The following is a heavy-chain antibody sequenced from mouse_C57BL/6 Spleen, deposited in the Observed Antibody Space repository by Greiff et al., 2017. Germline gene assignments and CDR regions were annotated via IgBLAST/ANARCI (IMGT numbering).Heavy chain of an antibody. CDR1: GFNIKDDY. Sequence: VQLQQSGAELVRPGASVKLSCTASGFNIKDDYMHWVKQRPEQGLEWIGWIDPENGDTEYASKFQGKATITADTSSNTAYLQLSSLTSEDTAVYYCTKGYYDYDRGSWFAYWGQGTLVTVSA. CDR2: IDPENGDT. CDR3: TKGYYDYDRGSWFAY. V-gene: IGHV14-4*01. J-gene: IGHJ3*01. D-gene: IGHD2-4*01.